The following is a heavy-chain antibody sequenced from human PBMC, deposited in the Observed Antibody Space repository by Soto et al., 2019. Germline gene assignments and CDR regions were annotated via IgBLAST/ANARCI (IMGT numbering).Heavy chain of an antibody. V-gene: IGHV1-3*01. Sequence: QVQLVQSGAEVKEPGASVKVSCRASGYTFTNYAIHWVRQAPGQRLEWMGWLNPGNGNTTYPQKFQGRVTITRDTSASPAYMFLSSLRSEDTAVYYCARDQGIPYCGGDCYSDWYFDLWGRGTLVTVSS. CDR3: ARDQGIPYCGGDCYSDWYFDL. CDR2: LNPGNGNT. CDR1: GYTFTNYA. D-gene: IGHD2-21*01. J-gene: IGHJ2*01.